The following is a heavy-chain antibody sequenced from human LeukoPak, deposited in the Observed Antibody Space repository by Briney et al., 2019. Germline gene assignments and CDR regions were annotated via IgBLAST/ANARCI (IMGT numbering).Heavy chain of an antibody. CDR1: GYTFTGYY. CDR2: INPNSGGT. Sequence: ASVKVSCKASGYTFTGYYVHWVRQAPGQGLELMGWINPNSGGTNYAQKFQGRVTLTRDTSISTAYMEVNTLRSDDTALYYCARNYEFWSFDYWGQGTLVIVSS. D-gene: IGHD3-3*01. CDR3: ARNYEFWSFDY. J-gene: IGHJ4*02. V-gene: IGHV1-2*02.